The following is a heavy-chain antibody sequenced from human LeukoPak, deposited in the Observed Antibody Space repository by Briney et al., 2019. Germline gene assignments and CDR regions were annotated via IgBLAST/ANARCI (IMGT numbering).Heavy chain of an antibody. CDR2: ISSSGSDI. D-gene: IGHD4-23*01. J-gene: IGHJ4*02. Sequence: GGSLRLSCAASGFTFSSYSMNWVRQAPGKGLEWVSYISSSGSDIYYADSVKGRFTISRDNAKNSLYLHMNSLRAEDTAVYYCARDYGGSSPFDYWGQGTLVTVSS. CDR1: GFTFSSYS. V-gene: IGHV3-21*05. CDR3: ARDYGGSSPFDY.